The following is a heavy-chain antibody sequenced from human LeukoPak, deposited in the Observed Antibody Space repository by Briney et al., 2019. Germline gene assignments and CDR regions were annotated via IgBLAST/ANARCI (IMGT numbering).Heavy chain of an antibody. J-gene: IGHJ6*02. Sequence: PGGSLRLSCAASGFTFSSYAMSWVRQAPGKGLEWLSAISGSGGSTYYADSVQGRFTISRDNSKNTLYLQMNSLRAEDTAVYYCARDSRVTIFGGIYGMDVWGQGTTVTVSS. V-gene: IGHV3-23*01. CDR2: ISGSGGST. CDR3: ARDSRVTIFGGIYGMDV. CDR1: GFTFSSYA. D-gene: IGHD3-3*01.